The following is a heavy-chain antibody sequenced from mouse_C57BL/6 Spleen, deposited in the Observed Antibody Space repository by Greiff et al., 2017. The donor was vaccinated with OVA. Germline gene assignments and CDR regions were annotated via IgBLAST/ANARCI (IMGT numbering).Heavy chain of an antibody. V-gene: IGHV1-69*01. D-gene: IGHD1-1*01. Sequence: QVQLKQPGAELVMPGASVKLSCKASGYTFTSYWMHWVKQRPGQGLEWIGEIDPSDSYTNYNQKFKGKSTLTVDKSSSTAYMQLSSLTSEDSAVYYCARSGLRFFLDYWCQGTTLTVSS. CDR1: GYTFTSYW. CDR3: ARSGLRFFLDY. J-gene: IGHJ2*01. CDR2: IDPSDSYT.